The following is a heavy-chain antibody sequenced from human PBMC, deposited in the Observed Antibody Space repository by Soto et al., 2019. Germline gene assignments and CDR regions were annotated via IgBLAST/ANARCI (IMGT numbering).Heavy chain of an antibody. CDR1: CGSIISYY. D-gene: IGHD2-15*01. J-gene: IGHJ6*02. Sequence: SETLSLTCTFSCGSIISYYWSWIRQPPGKGLEWIGYIYYGGSTNYNPSLKSRLSISADMSKNQFSLKLSSVTAADTAVYYCARDLDCSGGSCYDSGMDVWGQGTTVTAP. V-gene: IGHV4-59*01. CDR2: IYYGGST. CDR3: ARDLDCSGGSCYDSGMDV.